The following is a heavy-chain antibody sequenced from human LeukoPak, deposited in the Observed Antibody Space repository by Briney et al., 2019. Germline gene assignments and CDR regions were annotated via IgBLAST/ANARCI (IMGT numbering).Heavy chain of an antibody. CDR3: ARAVAGPMGSDY. Sequence: GESLKISCKGSGYKFPTYWIGWVRQMPGKGLEWMGIIYPDDSDTRYSPSFQGQVTMSADKSISTAYLQWSSLKASDTATYYCARAVAGPMGSDYWGQGTLVTVSS. D-gene: IGHD6-19*01. CDR2: IYPDDSDT. J-gene: IGHJ4*02. CDR1: GYKFPTYW. V-gene: IGHV5-51*01.